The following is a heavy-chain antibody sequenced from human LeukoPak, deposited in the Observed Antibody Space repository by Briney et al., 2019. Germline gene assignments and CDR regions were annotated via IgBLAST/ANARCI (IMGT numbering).Heavy chain of an antibody. CDR2: IYYSGST. Sequence: PSETLSLTCTVSGGSISSYYWSWIRQPPGKGLEWIGYIYYSGSTNYNPSLKSRVTISVDTSKNQFSLKLSSVTAADTAVYYCARRESYCSGGSCYPAYFDYWGQGTLVTVSS. J-gene: IGHJ4*02. D-gene: IGHD2-15*01. CDR1: GGSISSYY. CDR3: ARRESYCSGGSCYPAYFDY. V-gene: IGHV4-59*08.